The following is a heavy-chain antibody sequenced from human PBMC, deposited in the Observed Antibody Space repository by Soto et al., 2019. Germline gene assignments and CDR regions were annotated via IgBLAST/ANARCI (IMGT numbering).Heavy chain of an antibody. CDR3: AREMVLDYYYYYGMDV. V-gene: IGHV7-4-1*01. CDR1: GYTFTSYA. Sequence: GASVKVSCKASGYTFTSYAMNWVRQAPGQGLEWMGWINTNTGNPTYAQGFTGRFVFSLDTSVSTAYLQICSLKAEDTAVYYCAREMVLDYYYYYGMDVWGQGTTVTVSS. J-gene: IGHJ6*02. CDR2: INTNTGNP. D-gene: IGHD3-10*01.